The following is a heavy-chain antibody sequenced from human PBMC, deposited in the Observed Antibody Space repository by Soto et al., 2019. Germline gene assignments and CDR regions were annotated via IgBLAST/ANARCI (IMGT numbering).Heavy chain of an antibody. D-gene: IGHD2-2*01. J-gene: IGHJ6*02. Sequence: GGSLRLSCSASGFTFSSYAMHWVRQAPGKGLEYVSAISSNGGSTYYADSVKGRFTISRDNSKNTLYLQMSSLRAEDTAVYYCVSMPTLVGYCSRTSCPAYGMDVWGQGTRVTVSS. CDR2: ISSNGGST. CDR3: VSMPTLVGYCSRTSCPAYGMDV. CDR1: GFTFSSYA. V-gene: IGHV3-64D*06.